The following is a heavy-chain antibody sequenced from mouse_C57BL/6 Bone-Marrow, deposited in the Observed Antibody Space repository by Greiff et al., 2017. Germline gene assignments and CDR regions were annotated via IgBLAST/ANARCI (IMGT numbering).Heavy chain of an antibody. V-gene: IGHV1-74*01. D-gene: IGHD1-1*01. CDR1: GYTFTSYW. J-gene: IGHJ2*01. CDR2: INPSDSYT. Sequence: QVQLQQSGAELVKPGASVKVSCKASGYTFTSYWMHWVKQRPGQGLEWIGRINPSDSYTNYNQKFKGKATLTVDKSSSTAYMQLSSLTSEDSAVYYCAMGGSSFPYYWGQGTTLTVSS. CDR3: AMGGSSFPYY.